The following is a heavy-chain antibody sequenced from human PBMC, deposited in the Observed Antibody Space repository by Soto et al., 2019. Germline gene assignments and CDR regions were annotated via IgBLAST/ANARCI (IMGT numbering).Heavy chain of an antibody. CDR1: GFSLSTRGVG. D-gene: IGHD3-22*01. Sequence: QITLKESGPTLVKPTQTLTLTCTFSGFSLSTRGVGVGWIRQPPGKALEWLALIYWDDDKRYSPSLKSRVTITNDPSKNQVALTMTNMDPVDTATYYCARDSSGYYGFDYWGQGTLVTVSS. J-gene: IGHJ4*02. V-gene: IGHV2-5*02. CDR2: IYWDDDK. CDR3: ARDSSGYYGFDY.